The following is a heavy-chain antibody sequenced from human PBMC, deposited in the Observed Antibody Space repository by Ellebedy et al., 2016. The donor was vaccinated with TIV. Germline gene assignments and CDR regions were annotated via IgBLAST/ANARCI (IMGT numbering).Heavy chain of an antibody. Sequence: PGGSLRLSCAASGFTFSPYAMAWVRQAPGMGLEWVSYISESGKTTDYADSVKGRFTISRDNAKNSLYLQMNSLRAEETAVYYCAGDNWNDADAFDIWGQGTMVSVSS. J-gene: IGHJ3*02. CDR1: GFTFSPYA. D-gene: IGHD1-20*01. CDR3: AGDNWNDADAFDI. CDR2: ISESGKTT. V-gene: IGHV3-48*03.